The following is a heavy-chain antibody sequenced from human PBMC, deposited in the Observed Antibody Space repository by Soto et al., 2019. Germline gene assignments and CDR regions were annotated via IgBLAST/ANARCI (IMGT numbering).Heavy chain of an antibody. CDR2: VHHSWGS. J-gene: IGHJ6*02. V-gene: IGHV4-59*03. Sequence: QVQLQESGPGLVKPSETLSLSCTVSGGSISSYYWSWIRQPPGKGMEWIGYVHHSWGSTYNPSLRVRVAISLDTSQTPFSLKLTSVTATDAAVYDGARQGLGALHGLVDVWGQGTTVTVSS. CDR1: GGSISSYY. D-gene: IGHD1-26*01. CDR3: ARQGLGALHGLVDV.